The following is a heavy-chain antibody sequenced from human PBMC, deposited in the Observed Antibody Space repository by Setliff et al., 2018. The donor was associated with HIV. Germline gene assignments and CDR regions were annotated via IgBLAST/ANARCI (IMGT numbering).Heavy chain of an antibody. CDR3: ARGAPYCNHGVCHLFDY. CDR2: IYYSGST. J-gene: IGHJ4*01. Sequence: PSETLSLTCTVSGGSISSSSYYWGWIRQPPGKGLEWIGSIYYSGSTYYNPSLKSRVTILVDTSKNQFSLRLSSVTAADTAVYYCARGAPYCNHGVCHLFDYWGHGNRVTVSS. V-gene: IGHV4-39*07. CDR1: GGSISSSSYY. D-gene: IGHD2-8*01.